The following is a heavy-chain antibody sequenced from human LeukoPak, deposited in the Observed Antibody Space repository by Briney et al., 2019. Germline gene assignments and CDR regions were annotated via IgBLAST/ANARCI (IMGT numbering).Heavy chain of an antibody. CDR3: ARARGYCSGGSCYDY. CDR1: GGNFSSYA. CDR2: IIPIFGTA. J-gene: IGHJ4*03. D-gene: IGHD2-15*01. V-gene: IGHV1-69*01. Sequence: SVKVSCKASGGNFSSYAISWVRQAPGQGLEWMGGIIPIFGTANYAQKFQGRVTITADESTSTAYMELSSLRSEDTAVYYCARARGYCSGGSCYDYWGQGTLVTVSS.